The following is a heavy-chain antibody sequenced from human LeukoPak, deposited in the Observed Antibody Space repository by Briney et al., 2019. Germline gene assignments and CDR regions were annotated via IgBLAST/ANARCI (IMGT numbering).Heavy chain of an antibody. V-gene: IGHV1-24*01. J-gene: IGHJ6*02. CDR2: FDPEDGET. Sequence: ASVKVSCKVSGYTLTELSMHWVRQAPGKGLGWMGGFDPEDGETIYAQKFQGRVTMTEDTSTDTAYMELSSLRSEDTAVCYCATAPPYGDYYYYGMDVWGQGTTVTVSS. CDR1: GYTLTELS. D-gene: IGHD4-17*01. CDR3: ATAPPYGDYYYYGMDV.